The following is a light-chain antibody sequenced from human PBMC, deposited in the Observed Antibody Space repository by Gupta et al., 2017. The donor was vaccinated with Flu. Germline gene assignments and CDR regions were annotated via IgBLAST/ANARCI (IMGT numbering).Light chain of an antibody. V-gene: IGKV4-1*01. CDR1: QCVLNTYNNKNY. J-gene: IGKJ1*01. CDR2: LAS. Sequence: IVMTQSLDSLAVFLGERATINCKSSQCVLNTYNNKNYLTWYQQKPGHPPKVLIYLASTRESGIPDRFSGSGSGTDFTLTISNLQAEDVAVYYCQQYYSLPRTFGQGTKVEIK. CDR3: QQYYSLPRT.